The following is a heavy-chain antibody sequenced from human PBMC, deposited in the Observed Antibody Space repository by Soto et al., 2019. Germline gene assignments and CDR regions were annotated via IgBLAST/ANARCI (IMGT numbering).Heavy chain of an antibody. CDR1: GFTFSSYS. CDR2: ISSSSSTI. Sequence: EVQLVESGGGLVQPGGSLRLSCAASGFTFSSYSMNWVRQAPGKGLEWVSYISSSSSTIYYADSVKGRFTISRDKAKNLLYLQMNSLRDEDTAVYYCARDRLRYFDWRGRTYYYYGMDVWGQGTTVTVSS. J-gene: IGHJ6*02. CDR3: ARDRLRYFDWRGRTYYYYGMDV. D-gene: IGHD3-9*01. V-gene: IGHV3-48*02.